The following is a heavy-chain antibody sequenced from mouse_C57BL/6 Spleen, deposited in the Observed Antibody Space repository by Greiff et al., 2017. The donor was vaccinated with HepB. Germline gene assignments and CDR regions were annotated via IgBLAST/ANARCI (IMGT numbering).Heavy chain of an antibody. CDR3: TTSPYRTLKAWFAY. Sequence: EVQLQQSGAELVRPGASVKLSCTASGFNIKDDYMHWVKQRPEQGLEWIGWIDPENGDTEYASKFQGKATITADTSSNTAYLQLSSLTSEDTAVYYGTTSPYRTLKAWFAYWGQGTLVTVSA. CDR2: IDPENGDT. CDR1: GFNIKDDY. J-gene: IGHJ3*01. V-gene: IGHV14-4*01. D-gene: IGHD2-14*01.